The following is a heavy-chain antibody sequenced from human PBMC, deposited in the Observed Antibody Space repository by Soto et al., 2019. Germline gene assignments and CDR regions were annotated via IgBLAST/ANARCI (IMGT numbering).Heavy chain of an antibody. CDR2: ISYDGSDK. V-gene: IGHV3-30*03. Sequence: QEQLVXSGGGXVLPGXSLRLSCAASGFTFNTFGMHXXXXAXXXXXXWVAVISYDGSDKYYSDSVRGRFTISRDNSMNTLYXXXXSXXXEDTAXXXXAXXXXXXXXXXXXYKYYFDYWGQGTLVTVSS. CDR1: GFTFNTFG. J-gene: IGHJ4*02. D-gene: IGHD1-20*01. CDR3: AXXXXXXXXXXXXYKYYFDY.